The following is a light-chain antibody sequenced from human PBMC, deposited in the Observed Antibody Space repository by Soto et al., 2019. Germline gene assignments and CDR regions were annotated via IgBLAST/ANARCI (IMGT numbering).Light chain of an antibody. CDR1: SSDIGTYNS. Sequence: QSVLTQPASVSGSPGQSITISCTGTSSDIGTYNSVSWYQHHPGKAPKLIIHEVSNRPSGVSNRFTGSKSVNTASLTISGLQTEDEADYYCSSYLSTSALGFGGGTKLTVL. CDR3: SSYLSTSALG. CDR2: EVS. J-gene: IGLJ3*02. V-gene: IGLV2-14*01.